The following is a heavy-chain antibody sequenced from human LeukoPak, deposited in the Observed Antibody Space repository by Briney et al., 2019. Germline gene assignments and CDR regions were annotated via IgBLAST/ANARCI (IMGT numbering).Heavy chain of an antibody. CDR1: GFTFRDHY. J-gene: IGHJ4*02. CDR2: ISSSGSTI. Sequence: GGSLRLSCAASGFTFRDHYMSWIRQAPGKGLEWVSYISSSGSTIYYADSVKGRFTISRDNAQNSLYLQMNSLRAEDTAIYYCVRDRGTYRPIDYWGQGTLVTVSS. CDR3: VRDRGTYRPIDY. V-gene: IGHV3-11*01. D-gene: IGHD1-26*01.